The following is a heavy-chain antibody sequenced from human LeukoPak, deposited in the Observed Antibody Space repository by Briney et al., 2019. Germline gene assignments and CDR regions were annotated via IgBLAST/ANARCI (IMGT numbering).Heavy chain of an antibody. CDR3: ARTSVDSSGYTTYYFDY. CDR2: IDWDDDK. Sequence: SGPTLVNPTQTLTLTCTFSGFSLSTSGMCVSWIRQPPGKALEWLARIDWDDDKYYSTSLKTRLTISKDTSKNQVVLTMTSMDPVDTATYYCARTSVDSSGYTTYYFDYWGQGTLVTVS. J-gene: IGHJ4*02. D-gene: IGHD3-22*01. CDR1: GFSLSTSGMC. V-gene: IGHV2-70*11.